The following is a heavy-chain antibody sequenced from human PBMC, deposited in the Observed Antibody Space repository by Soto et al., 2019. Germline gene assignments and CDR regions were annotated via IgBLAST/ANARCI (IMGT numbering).Heavy chain of an antibody. V-gene: IGHV5-51*01. Sequence: PGESLKISCKGSGYSFTSYWIGWVRQMPGKGLEWMGIIYPGDSDTRYSPSFQGQVTISADKSISTAYLQWSSLKASDTAMYYCARLPVAADETGYYYYGMDVWGQGTTVTVSS. CDR1: GYSFTSYW. D-gene: IGHD6-13*01. CDR3: ARLPVAADETGYYYYGMDV. CDR2: IYPGDSDT. J-gene: IGHJ6*02.